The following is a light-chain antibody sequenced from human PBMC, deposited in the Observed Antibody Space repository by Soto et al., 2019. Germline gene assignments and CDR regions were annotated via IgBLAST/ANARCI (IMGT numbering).Light chain of an antibody. Sequence: QSVLTQPASVSGSPGQSLTISCTGTSSDVGRYSLVSWYQQHPGKAPKLIIYEDVERPSGVSYRFSGSKSGNTASLTISGLQTEDEADYYCCSYAGGTSVIFGGGTKLTV. J-gene: IGLJ2*01. CDR2: EDV. CDR3: CSYAGGTSVI. V-gene: IGLV2-23*01. CDR1: SSDVGRYSL.